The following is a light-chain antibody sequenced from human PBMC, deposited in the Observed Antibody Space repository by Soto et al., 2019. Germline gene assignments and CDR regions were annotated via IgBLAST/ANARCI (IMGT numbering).Light chain of an antibody. Sequence: QTVVTQPPSVSGAPGQRVTMSCTGSNSNIGAGYDVHWYQQFPGTAPRLVIYGNTNRPSGVPDRFSGSKSGTSASLAITGLQAEDEAEYYCQSYDSSLSGLWVFGGGTKLTVL. CDR3: QSYDSSLSGLWV. CDR2: GNT. CDR1: NSNIGAGYD. J-gene: IGLJ3*02. V-gene: IGLV1-40*01.